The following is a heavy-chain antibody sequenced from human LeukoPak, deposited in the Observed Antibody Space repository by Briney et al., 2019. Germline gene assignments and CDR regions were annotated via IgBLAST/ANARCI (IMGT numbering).Heavy chain of an antibody. CDR1: GFTFSSYS. Sequence: PGGSLRLSCAASGFTFSSYSMNWVRQAPGKGLEWVSAISGSGGSTYYADSVKGRFTISRDNSKNTLYLQMNSLRAEDTAVYYCAKAGYTRLITWIQLWLIDYWGQGTLVTVSS. CDR2: ISGSGGST. J-gene: IGHJ4*02. D-gene: IGHD5-18*01. V-gene: IGHV3-23*01. CDR3: AKAGYTRLITWIQLWLIDY.